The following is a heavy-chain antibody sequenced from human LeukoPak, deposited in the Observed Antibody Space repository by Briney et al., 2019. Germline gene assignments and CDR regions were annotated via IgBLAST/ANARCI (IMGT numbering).Heavy chain of an antibody. J-gene: IGHJ3*02. Sequence: GRSLRLSCAASGFTFSSYVMHWVRQAPGRGLECVAVIWYDGSNKYYADSVKGRFTISRDNSKNTLYLQMNSLRAEDTAVYYCARDRWVGTTLIDIWGQGTMVTVSS. CDR3: ARDRWVGTTLIDI. CDR2: IWYDGSNK. CDR1: GFTFSSYV. D-gene: IGHD1-1*01. V-gene: IGHV3-33*01.